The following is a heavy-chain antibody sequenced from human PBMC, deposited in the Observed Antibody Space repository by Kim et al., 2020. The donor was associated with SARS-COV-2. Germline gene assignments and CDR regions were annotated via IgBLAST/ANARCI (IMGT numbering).Heavy chain of an antibody. CDR2: INPSGGST. CDR1: GYTFTSYY. CDR3: ATLGPYYYDSSGYYASPPMDV. J-gene: IGHJ6*02. V-gene: IGHV1-46*01. Sequence: ASVKVSCKASGYTFTSYYMHWVRQAPGQGLEWMGIINPSGGSTSYAQKFQGRVTMTRDTTTSTDYMELSSLRSEDTAVYYCATLGPYYYDSSGYYASPPMDVWGQGTTVTVSS. D-gene: IGHD3-22*01.